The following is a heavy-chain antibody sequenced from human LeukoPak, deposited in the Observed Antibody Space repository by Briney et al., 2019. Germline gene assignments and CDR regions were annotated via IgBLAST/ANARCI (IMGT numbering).Heavy chain of an antibody. CDR2: IKQDGSEK. CDR3: AGGAGWTSDI. V-gene: IGHV3-7*01. D-gene: IGHD6-19*01. J-gene: IGHJ3*02. CDR1: GFTFSRYW. Sequence: PGGSLRLSCAASGFTFSRYWMNWVRQAPGKGLEWLANIKQDGSEKCYVNSVKGRFTISRDNAQNLVYLQLNSLRAADTAVYHCAGGAGWTSDIWGQGTLVIVSS.